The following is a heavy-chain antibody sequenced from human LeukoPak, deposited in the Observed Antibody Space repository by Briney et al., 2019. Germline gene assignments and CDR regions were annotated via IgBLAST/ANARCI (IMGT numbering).Heavy chain of an antibody. CDR3: AEGRSY. J-gene: IGHJ4*02. Sequence: SETLCLTCAVSGGSFSGYDWSWIRQPPGKGLEWIGEINHSGSTNYNPSLKSRVTISVDTYKNQFTLQLSSVTAAATPAYYCAEGRSYWGQGTLVTVSS. CDR2: INHSGST. V-gene: IGHV4-34*01. CDR1: GGSFSGYD.